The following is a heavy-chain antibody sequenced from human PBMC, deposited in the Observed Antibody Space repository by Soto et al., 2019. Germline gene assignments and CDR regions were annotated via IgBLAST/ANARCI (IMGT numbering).Heavy chain of an antibody. Sequence: EVRLVESGGGLVQPGGSLRLSCAASGFTFSDHYMDWVRQAPGKGLEWVGRIRHKATNYITHYGASVKGRITISRDDSTNSLYRQMNSLNTGDTAVYFCARVPVVLTDIQGAYFDQWGQGTLVTGSS. CDR3: ARVPVVLTDIQGAYFDQ. V-gene: IGHV3-72*01. J-gene: IGHJ4*02. CDR1: GFTFSDHY. CDR2: IRHKATNYIT. D-gene: IGHD2-21*02.